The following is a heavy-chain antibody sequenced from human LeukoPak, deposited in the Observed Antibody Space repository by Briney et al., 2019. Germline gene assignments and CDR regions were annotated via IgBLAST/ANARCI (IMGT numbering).Heavy chain of an antibody. J-gene: IGHJ5*02. V-gene: IGHV4-4*02. CDR3: ARRRKDLNWFDP. CDR1: GGSISSSNW. CDR2: VYHSGST. Sequence: SGTLSLTCVVSGGSISSSNWWSWVRQPPGKGLEWIGEVYHSGSTNYNQSLKSRVTISVDKSKNQFSLKLSSVTAADTAVYYCARRRKDLNWFDPWGQGTLVTVSS.